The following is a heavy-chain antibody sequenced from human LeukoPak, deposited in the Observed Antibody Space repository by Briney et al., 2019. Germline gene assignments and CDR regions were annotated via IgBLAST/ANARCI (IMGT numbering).Heavy chain of an antibody. J-gene: IGHJ4*02. V-gene: IGHV3-23*01. D-gene: IGHD5-18*01. CDR2: ITGSSGHT. CDR3: AKGSRILDS. Sequence: QTGGSLRLSCAASGFAFSTYTMNWVRQAPGKGLEWVSSITGSSGHTYFADSVKGRFTISRDNSKNTLYLQMNSLRGEDTAIYYCAKGSRILDSWGQGSVVTVSS. CDR1: GFAFSTYT.